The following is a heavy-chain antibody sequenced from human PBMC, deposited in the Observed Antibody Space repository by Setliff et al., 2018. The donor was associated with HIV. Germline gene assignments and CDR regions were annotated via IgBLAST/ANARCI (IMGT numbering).Heavy chain of an antibody. CDR2: IYPGDSDT. CDR1: GYSFTNYW. V-gene: IGHV5-51*01. J-gene: IGHJ4*02. CDR3: ARLSVVTATRIYYFDY. Sequence: RGESLKISCKGSGYSFTNYWIGWVRQMPGKGLEWMGIIYPGDSDTRHSPSFQGQVTISADKSISTAYLQWSSLKASDTAMYYCARLSVVTATRIYYFDYWGQGTLVTVSS. D-gene: IGHD2-21*02.